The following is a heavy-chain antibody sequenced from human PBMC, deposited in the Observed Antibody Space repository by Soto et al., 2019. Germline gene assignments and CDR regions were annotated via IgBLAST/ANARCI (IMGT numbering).Heavy chain of an antibody. CDR2: IYWDGDK. CDR1: GFSLTSGVG. J-gene: IGHJ4*02. Sequence: QITLKESGPTLVRPPQTLTLTCTFSGFSLTSGVGVGWIRQPPGKALEWLALIYWDGDKRYSPSLKNRLTSTQATCKNQVVLTMTNVGPVDTATYFCAHIDPEIVTVGGHGGFDYWGQGTLVTVSS. V-gene: IGHV2-5*02. D-gene: IGHD5-12*01. CDR3: AHIDPEIVTVGGHGGFDY.